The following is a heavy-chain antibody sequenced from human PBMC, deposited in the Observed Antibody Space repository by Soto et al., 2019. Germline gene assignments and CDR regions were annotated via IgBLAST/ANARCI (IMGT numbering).Heavy chain of an antibody. J-gene: IGHJ3*02. CDR3: ARHRRPHNVVVVAATYDAFDI. V-gene: IGHV1-69*13. CDR2: IIPIFGTA. Sequence: SVKVSCTDSGGTFSSYAISWVRQAPGQGLEWMGGIIPIFGTANYAQKFQGRVTITADESTSTAYMELSSLRSEDTAMYYCARHRRPHNVVVVAATYDAFDIWGQGTMVTVSS. D-gene: IGHD2-15*01. CDR1: GGTFSSYA.